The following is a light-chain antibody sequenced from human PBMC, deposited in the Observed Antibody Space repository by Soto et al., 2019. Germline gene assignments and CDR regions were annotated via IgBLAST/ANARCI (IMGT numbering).Light chain of an antibody. Sequence: VLTQSPATLSLYPVPRPTLSCRSSRTVGNFLAWYQQKPGQAPSLLIYDATHRATGIPARFSGSGSGTDFTLTIRSLEPDDFGVYYCQQSYNWPPLTCGGGNTGAIK. CDR2: DAT. CDR3: QQSYNWPPLT. V-gene: IGKV3-11*01. J-gene: IGKJ4*01. CDR1: RTVGNF.